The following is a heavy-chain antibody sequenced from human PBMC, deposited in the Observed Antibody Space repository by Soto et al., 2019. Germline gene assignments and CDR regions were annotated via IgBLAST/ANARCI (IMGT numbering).Heavy chain of an antibody. CDR3: ARVGMFYGMDV. Sequence: SETLSLTCAVSGGSISSSSYYWGWIRQPPGKGLEWIGSIYYSGSTYYNPSLKSRVTISVDTSKNQFSLKLSSVTAADTAVYYCARVGMFYGMDVWGQGTTVTVSS. J-gene: IGHJ6*02. D-gene: IGHD3-10*02. CDR2: IYYSGST. CDR1: GGSISSSSYY. V-gene: IGHV4-39*01.